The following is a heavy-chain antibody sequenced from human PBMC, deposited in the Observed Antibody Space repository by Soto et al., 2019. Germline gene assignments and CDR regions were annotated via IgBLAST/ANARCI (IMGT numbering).Heavy chain of an antibody. CDR2: ISAYNGNT. CDR3: ARGRTPIDY. CDR1: GYTFTNFG. J-gene: IGHJ4*02. Sequence: QVQLVQSGAEVKKPGASVKVSCKTSGYTFTNFGLSWVRQAPGQGLEWMGWISAYNGNTNNAQNIPGRATMTTATSTRTAYMEPRSVTADDTAVYYCARGRTPIDYWGQGTLVTVSS. V-gene: IGHV1-18*01. D-gene: IGHD2-15*01.